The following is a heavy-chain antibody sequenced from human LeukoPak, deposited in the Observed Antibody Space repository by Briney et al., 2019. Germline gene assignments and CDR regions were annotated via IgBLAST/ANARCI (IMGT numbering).Heavy chain of an antibody. CDR3: ARDPYYYMDV. J-gene: IGHJ6*03. CDR1: GFIFSNYA. V-gene: IGHV3-30*04. CDR2: ISYDGSNK. Sequence: GRSLRLSCAASGFIFSNYAMHWVRQAPGKGLEWVAVISYDGSNKYYADSVKGRFTISRDNSKNTLYLQMNSLRAEDTAVYYCARDPYYYMDVWGKGTTVTISS.